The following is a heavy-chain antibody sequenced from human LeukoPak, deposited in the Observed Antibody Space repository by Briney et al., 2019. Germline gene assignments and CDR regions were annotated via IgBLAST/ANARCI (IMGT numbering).Heavy chain of an antibody. Sequence: GGSLRLSCAASGFTFSSYGMHWVRQAPGKGLEWVAVISYDGSNKYYADSVKGRFTISRDNSKNTLYLQMNSLRAEDTAVYYCAKDDGSIAAAGSLFDYWGQETLVTVSS. CDR1: GFTFSSYG. D-gene: IGHD6-13*01. CDR3: AKDDGSIAAAGSLFDY. CDR2: ISYDGSNK. J-gene: IGHJ4*02. V-gene: IGHV3-30*18.